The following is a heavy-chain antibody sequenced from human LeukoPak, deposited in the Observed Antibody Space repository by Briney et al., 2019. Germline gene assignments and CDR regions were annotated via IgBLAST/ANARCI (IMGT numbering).Heavy chain of an antibody. CDR2: ISGSGVSP. CDR1: GVTFSSYA. D-gene: IGHD5-24*01. V-gene: IGHV3-23*01. J-gene: IGHJ4*01. Sequence: PGGSLRLSCAASGVTFSSYAMSWVRQAPGKGLEWGSAISGSGVSPYYADSLKGRVTISRDNSKNTLYLQMKSLRAEDTRVYYCGRHARTDGYTYQFDYWGHGTMVTVSS. CDR3: GRHARTDGYTYQFDY.